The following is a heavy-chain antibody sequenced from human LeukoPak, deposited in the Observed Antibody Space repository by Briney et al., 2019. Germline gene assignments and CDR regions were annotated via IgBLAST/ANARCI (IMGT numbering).Heavy chain of an antibody. CDR3: ARTFYFDNSGFVNFDY. D-gene: IGHD3-22*01. CDR2: IRSDGTST. CDR1: GFTLSNYW. V-gene: IGHV3-74*03. J-gene: IGHJ4*02. Sequence: SGGSLRLSCAASGFTLSNYWMHWVRQAPGKGLVWVSRIRSDGTSTTYADSVKGRFTISRDNAKNTLYLQMNSLRDEDTAVYYCARTFYFDNSGFVNFDYWGLGTLVTVSS.